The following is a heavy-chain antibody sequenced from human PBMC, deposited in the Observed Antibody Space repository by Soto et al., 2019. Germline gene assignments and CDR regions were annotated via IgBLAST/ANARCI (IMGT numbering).Heavy chain of an antibody. Sequence: SLILSCAASGFTFSIYWMHWVRQAPGKGLVWVSRINSDGSSTSYADSVKGRFTISRDNAKNTLYLQMNSLRAEDTAVYYCERVGQEGIAVAGSWEDYYYGMDVWGPGTTVTVSS. D-gene: IGHD6-13*01. CDR2: INSDGSST. V-gene: IGHV3-74*01. CDR1: GFTFSIYW. CDR3: ERVGQEGIAVAGSWEDYYYGMDV. J-gene: IGHJ6*02.